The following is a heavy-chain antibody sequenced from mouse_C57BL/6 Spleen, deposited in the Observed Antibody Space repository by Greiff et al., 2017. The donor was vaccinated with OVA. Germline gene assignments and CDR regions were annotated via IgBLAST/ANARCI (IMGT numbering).Heavy chain of an antibody. J-gene: IGHJ1*03. CDR2: IDPNSGGT. Sequence: QVQLKQSGAELVKPGASVKLSCKASGYTFTSYWMHWVKQRPGRGLEWIGRIDPNSGGTKYNEKFKSKATLTVDKPASTAYMQLSSLTSEDSAVYYGARDYYGSSSWYFDVWGTGTTVTVAS. CDR1: GYTFTSYW. V-gene: IGHV1-72*01. D-gene: IGHD1-1*01. CDR3: ARDYYGSSSWYFDV.